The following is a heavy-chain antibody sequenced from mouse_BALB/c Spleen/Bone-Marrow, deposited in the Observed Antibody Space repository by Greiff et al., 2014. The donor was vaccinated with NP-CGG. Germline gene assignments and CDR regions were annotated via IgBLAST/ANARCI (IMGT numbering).Heavy chain of an antibody. Sequence: VQLQQSGGGLVQPGGSLKLSCAASGFDFSRYWMTWVRQAPGKGLEWIGEINPGSSTINYTPSLKDKFIISRDNAKNTLYLQMSKVRSEDTALYYCARNGYYGWIAYWGQGTLATVSA. CDR1: GFDFSRYW. D-gene: IGHD2-3*01. V-gene: IGHV4-1*02. CDR3: ARNGYYGWIAY. CDR2: INPGSSTI. J-gene: IGHJ3*01.